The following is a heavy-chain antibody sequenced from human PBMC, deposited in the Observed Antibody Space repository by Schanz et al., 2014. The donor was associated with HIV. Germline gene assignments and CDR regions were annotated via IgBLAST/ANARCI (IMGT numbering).Heavy chain of an antibody. CDR1: GLTFSGYS. V-gene: IGHV3-21*01. CDR3: AKGPNKFGSGTSD. J-gene: IGHJ4*02. D-gene: IGHD3-10*01. Sequence: EVQLVESGGGLVKPGGSLRLSCVGSGLTFSGYSMNWVRQAPGKGLEWVSSISSSGSYIFYADSVRGRFTISRDNAKNTLYLQMNRLRAEDTAVYYCAKGPNKFGSGTSDWGQGTLVTVSS. CDR2: ISSSGSYI.